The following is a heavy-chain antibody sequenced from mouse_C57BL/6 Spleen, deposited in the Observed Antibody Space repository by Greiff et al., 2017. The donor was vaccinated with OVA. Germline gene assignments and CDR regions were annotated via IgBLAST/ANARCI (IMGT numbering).Heavy chain of an antibody. D-gene: IGHD2-3*01. V-gene: IGHV1-85*01. Sequence: QVQLKQSGPELVKPGASVKLSCKASGYTFTSYDINWVKQRPGQGLEWIGWIYPRDGSTKYNEKFKGKATLTVDTSSSTAYMELHSLTSEDSAVYFCARGDGYSLRYFDVWGTGTTVTVSS. CDR2: IYPRDGST. J-gene: IGHJ1*03. CDR3: ARGDGYSLRYFDV. CDR1: GYTFTSYD.